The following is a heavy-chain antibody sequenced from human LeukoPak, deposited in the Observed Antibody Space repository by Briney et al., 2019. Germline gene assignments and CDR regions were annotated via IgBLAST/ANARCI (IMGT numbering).Heavy chain of an antibody. CDR1: GFTFSGYW. Sequence: GGSLRLSCAASGFTFSGYWMSWVRQAPGKGLEWVANIKQDGSEKYYVDSVKGRFTISRDNAKNSLYLQMNSLRAEDTAVYYCAQLSMVRGGDDAFDIWGQGTMVTVSS. CDR3: AQLSMVRGGDDAFDI. CDR2: IKQDGSEK. J-gene: IGHJ3*02. V-gene: IGHV3-7*01. D-gene: IGHD3-10*01.